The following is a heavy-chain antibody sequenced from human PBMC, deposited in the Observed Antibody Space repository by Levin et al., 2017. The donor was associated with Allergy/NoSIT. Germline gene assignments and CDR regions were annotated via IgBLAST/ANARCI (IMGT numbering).Heavy chain of an antibody. V-gene: IGHV4-39*01. CDR3: ARQQDYYGSGSYYLGTNWFDP. J-gene: IGHJ5*02. Sequence: SETLSLTCTVSGGSISSSSYYWGWIRQPPGKGLEWIGSIYYSGSTYYNPSLKSRVTISVDTSKNQFSLKLSSVTAADTAVYYCARQQDYYGSGSYYLGTNWFDPWGQGTLVTVSS. CDR1: GGSISSSSYY. D-gene: IGHD3-10*01. CDR2: IYYSGST.